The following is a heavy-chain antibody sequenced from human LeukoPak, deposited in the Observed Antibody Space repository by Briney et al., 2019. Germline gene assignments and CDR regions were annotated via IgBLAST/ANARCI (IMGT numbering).Heavy chain of an antibody. CDR1: GFTFSSYW. CDR3: ARERGSGSYHPFDP. V-gene: IGHV3-7*01. Sequence: PGGSLRLSCAASGFTFSSYWISWVRQAPGKGLEWVANIKQDGSEKYYVDSVKGRFTISRDNAKNLLYLQMNSLRAEDTGVYYCARERGSGSYHPFDPWGQGTLATVSS. CDR2: IKQDGSEK. D-gene: IGHD3-10*01. J-gene: IGHJ5*02.